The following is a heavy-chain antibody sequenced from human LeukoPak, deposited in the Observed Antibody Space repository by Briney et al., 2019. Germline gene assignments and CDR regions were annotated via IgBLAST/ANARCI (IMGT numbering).Heavy chain of an antibody. D-gene: IGHD2-8*01. Sequence: PGGSLRLSCAVSGFTFSTYEMNWVRQAPGKGVEWVSYISSSGRTIYYADSVKGRFTISRDNAKNSLYLQMNSLRAEDTAVYYCARDPRANVAFDVWGQGTMVTVSS. CDR1: GFTFSTYE. CDR2: ISSSGRTI. V-gene: IGHV3-48*03. CDR3: ARDPRANVAFDV. J-gene: IGHJ3*01.